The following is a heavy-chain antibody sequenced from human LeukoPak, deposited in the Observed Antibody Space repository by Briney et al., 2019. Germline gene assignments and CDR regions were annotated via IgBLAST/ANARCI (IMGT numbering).Heavy chain of an antibody. D-gene: IGHD2-8*01. J-gene: IGHJ6*02. CDR1: GFTFSSYA. CDR2: ISYDGSNK. Sequence: PGGSLRLSCAASGFTFSSYAMHWVRQAPGKGLEWVAVISYDGSNKYYADSVKGRFTISRDNSKNTLYLQMNSLRAEDTAVYYCARDKLLTVYAIPYYYYGMDVWGQGTMVTVSS. CDR3: ARDKLLTVYAIPYYYYGMDV. V-gene: IGHV3-30-3*01.